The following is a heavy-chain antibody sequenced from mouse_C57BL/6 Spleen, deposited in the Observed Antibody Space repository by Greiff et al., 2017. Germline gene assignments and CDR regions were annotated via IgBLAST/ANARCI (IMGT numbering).Heavy chain of an antibody. J-gene: IGHJ3*01. Sequence: VQLQQPGAELVKPGASVKMSCKASGYTFTSYWITWVKQRPGQGLEWIGDIYPGSGSTNYNEKFKSKATLTVDTSSSTAYMQLSSLTSEDSAVYYCASLYYDYDPFAYWGQGTLVTVSA. CDR1: GYTFTSYW. D-gene: IGHD2-4*01. V-gene: IGHV1-55*01. CDR2: IYPGSGST. CDR3: ASLYYDYDPFAY.